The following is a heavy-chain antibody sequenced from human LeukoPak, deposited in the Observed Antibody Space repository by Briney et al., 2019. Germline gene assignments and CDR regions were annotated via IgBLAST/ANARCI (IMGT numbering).Heavy chain of an antibody. Sequence: PSETLSLTCAVYGASFSGYYWSWIRQPPGKGLEWIGEINHSGSTNYNPSLKSRVTISVDTSKNQFSLKLSSVTAADTAAYYCARWGYGYNPDYWGQGTLVTVSS. CDR2: INHSGST. D-gene: IGHD5-24*01. CDR3: ARWGYGYNPDY. V-gene: IGHV4-34*01. CDR1: GASFSGYY. J-gene: IGHJ4*02.